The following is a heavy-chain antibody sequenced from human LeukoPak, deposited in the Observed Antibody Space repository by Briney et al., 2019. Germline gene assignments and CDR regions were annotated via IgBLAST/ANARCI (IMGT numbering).Heavy chain of an antibody. D-gene: IGHD3-10*01. J-gene: IGHJ4*02. Sequence: GGSLRLSCAASGFSFDSYWMHWLRQVPGKGLVWVSRITPDGSDTTYADSVRGRFTISRDNAKSTLYLQMNSLRADDTAVYYCARDYGDYFDYWGQGSLVTVSS. CDR2: ITPDGSDT. V-gene: IGHV3-74*01. CDR3: ARDYGDYFDY. CDR1: GFSFDSYW.